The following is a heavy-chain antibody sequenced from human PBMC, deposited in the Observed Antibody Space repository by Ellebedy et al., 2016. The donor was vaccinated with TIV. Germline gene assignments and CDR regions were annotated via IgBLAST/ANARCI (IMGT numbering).Heavy chain of an antibody. V-gene: IGHV3-23*01. D-gene: IGHD2-2*01. Sequence: GESLKISXAASGFTFTTYSFAWVRQAPGKGLEWVSTIYGNGITTYYADSVRGRFTISRDNSRNTVYLQMDSLRAEDTAVYYCAKLFFTYHSKYFDPWGQGTQVAVSS. CDR3: AKLFFTYHSKYFDP. CDR1: GFTFTTYS. J-gene: IGHJ5*02. CDR2: IYGNGITT.